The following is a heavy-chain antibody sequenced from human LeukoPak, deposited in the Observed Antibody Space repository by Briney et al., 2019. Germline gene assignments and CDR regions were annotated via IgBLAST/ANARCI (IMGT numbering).Heavy chain of an antibody. Sequence: PGGSLRLSCAASGFTFSSYEMNWVRQAPGKGLEWVSYISSSGSTIYYADSVKGRFTISRDNAKNSLYLHMTSLRVEDTAVYYCVRNDGDDAFDIWGQGTMVTVSS. CDR2: ISSSGSTI. CDR3: VRNDGDDAFDI. V-gene: IGHV3-48*03. D-gene: IGHD4-17*01. J-gene: IGHJ3*02. CDR1: GFTFSSYE.